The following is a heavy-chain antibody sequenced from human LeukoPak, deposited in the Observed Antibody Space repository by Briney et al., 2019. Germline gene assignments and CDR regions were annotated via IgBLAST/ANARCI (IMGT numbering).Heavy chain of an antibody. CDR1: GFTFSSYA. J-gene: IGHJ6*02. V-gene: IGHV3-23*01. CDR3: ARGIKNYYGVDV. CDR2: ISGSGGST. Sequence: GGSLRLSCAASGFTFSSYAMSWVRQAPGKGLEWVSAISGSGGSTYYADSVKGRFTISRDNAKNTVYLHMNSLRVEDAAVYYCARGIKNYYGVDVWGQGTTVTVSS. D-gene: IGHD2-15*01.